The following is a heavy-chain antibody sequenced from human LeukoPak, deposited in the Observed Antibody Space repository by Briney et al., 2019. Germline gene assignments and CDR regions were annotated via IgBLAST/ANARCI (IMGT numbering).Heavy chain of an antibody. CDR2: ISWNSGSI. CDR3: LDYGLR. Sequence: GGSLRLSCAASGFISDDYGMQWVRQAPGKGLEWVSGISWNSGSIGYADSVKGRFTISRDNAKNSLYLQMNSLRAEDTALYYCLDYGLRWGQGTLVTVSS. CDR1: GFISDDYG. D-gene: IGHD4-17*01. V-gene: IGHV3-9*02. J-gene: IGHJ4*02.